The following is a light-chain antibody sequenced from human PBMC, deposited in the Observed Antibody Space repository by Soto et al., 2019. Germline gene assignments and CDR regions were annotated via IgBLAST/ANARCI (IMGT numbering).Light chain of an antibody. V-gene: IGLV2-14*01. CDR3: QSYDTSLNAKV. CDR1: SSDVGDYNR. Sequence: QSALTQPPSVSGSPGQSITISCTGTSSDVGDYNRVSWYQHHPGKAPKLMIFEVTNRPSGVPDRFSGSESGTSASLAITGLQAEDEAHYHCQSYDTSLNAKVFGGGTKLTVL. CDR2: EVT. J-gene: IGLJ3*02.